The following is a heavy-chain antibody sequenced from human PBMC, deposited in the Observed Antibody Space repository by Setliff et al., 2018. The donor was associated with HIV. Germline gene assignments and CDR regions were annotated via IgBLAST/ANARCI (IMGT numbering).Heavy chain of an antibody. CDR3: ARGDGTKYYYYYYMDV. CDR1: GDYITSDNFF. Sequence: PSETLSXXXTVSGDYITSDNFFWTWIRQNPGKGLEWIGYIYFSGSVXXNPSLKSPLSISIXTSKNQFYLNLRSVTAADTAVYYCARGDGTKYYYYYYMDVWGKGTTVTVSS. D-gene: IGHD1-7*01. V-gene: IGHV4-31*01. J-gene: IGHJ6*03. CDR2: IYFSGSV.